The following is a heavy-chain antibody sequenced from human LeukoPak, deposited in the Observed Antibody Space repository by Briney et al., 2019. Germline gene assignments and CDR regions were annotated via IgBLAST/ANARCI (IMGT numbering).Heavy chain of an antibody. CDR2: ISAYNNNT. CDR1: GYTFISYG. V-gene: IGHV1-18*01. J-gene: IGHJ6*02. Sequence: ASVKVSCKASGYTFISYGISWVRQAPGQGLKWMGWISAYNNNTNYAQKFQGRVTMTTDTSTSTAYMELRSLGSDDTAVYYCARDFLRGGRTYYYYYGMDVWGQGTTVTVSS. D-gene: IGHD2-15*01. CDR3: ARDFLRGGRTYYYYYGMDV.